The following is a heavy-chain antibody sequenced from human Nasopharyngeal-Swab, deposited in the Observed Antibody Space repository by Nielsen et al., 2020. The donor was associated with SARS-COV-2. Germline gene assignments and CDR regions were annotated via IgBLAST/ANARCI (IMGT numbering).Heavy chain of an antibody. CDR1: GFTLSDYY. CDR3: AREGQTNYDFWSGYDY. J-gene: IGHJ4*02. V-gene: IGHV3-11*06. D-gene: IGHD3-3*01. CDR2: ISSSSSYT. Sequence: GESLKIPCAAPGFTLSDYYMSWIRQAPGKGLEWVSYISSSSSYTNYADSVKGRFTISRDNAKNPLYLQMNSLRAEDTAVYYCAREGQTNYDFWSGYDYWGQGTLVTVSS.